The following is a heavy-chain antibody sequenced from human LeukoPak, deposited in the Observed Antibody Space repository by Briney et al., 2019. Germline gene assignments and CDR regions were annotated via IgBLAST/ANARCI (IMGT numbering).Heavy chain of an antibody. V-gene: IGHV3-21*04. CDR1: GFTFSSYS. J-gene: IGHJ4*02. Sequence: GGSLRLSCAASGFTFSSYSMNWVRQAPGKGLQWVSSISSSSSYIYYADSVKGRFTISRDNSKSTLSLQMNSLRAEDTAIYYCATYRQVLLPFESWGQGTLVTVSS. D-gene: IGHD2-8*02. CDR2: ISSSSSYI. CDR3: ATYRQVLLPFES.